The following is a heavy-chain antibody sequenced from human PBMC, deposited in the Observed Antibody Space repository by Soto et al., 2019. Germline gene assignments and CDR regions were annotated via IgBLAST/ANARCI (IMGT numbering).Heavy chain of an antibody. V-gene: IGHV4-34*01. CDR3: ARGLELEGSGNLLWYYGMDV. D-gene: IGHD3-3*01. Sequence: PSETLSLTCAVYGGSFSGYYWSWIRQPPGKGLEWIGEINHSGSTNYNPSLKSRVTISVDTSKNQFSLKLSSVTAADTAVYYCARGLELEGSGNLLWYYGMDVWGQGTTVTVSS. CDR1: GGSFSGYY. CDR2: INHSGST. J-gene: IGHJ6*02.